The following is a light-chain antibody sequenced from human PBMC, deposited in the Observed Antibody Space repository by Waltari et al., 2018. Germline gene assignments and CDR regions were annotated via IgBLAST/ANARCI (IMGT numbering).Light chain of an antibody. CDR1: SSNIGGND. V-gene: IGLV1-44*01. CDR2: TNI. CDR3: ASWEDSLNGWV. Sequence: QSVVIQSPSASGHPGPRVTTSCSGSSSNIGGNDVYWYQQFPGTAPKMLIYTNIQRPSGVPDRCSGSKSGTSASLVISGLQSEDEADYYCASWEDSLNGWVFGGGTKLTVL. J-gene: IGLJ3*02.